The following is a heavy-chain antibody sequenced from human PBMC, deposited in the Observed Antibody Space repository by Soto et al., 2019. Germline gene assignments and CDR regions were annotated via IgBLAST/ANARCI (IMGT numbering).Heavy chain of an antibody. CDR2: IIPIFGTA. D-gene: IGHD6-6*01. J-gene: IGHJ6*02. CDR3: ASFSGGGIAARPYYYYGMDV. CDR1: GGTFSSYA. V-gene: IGHV1-69*13. Sequence: SVKVSCKASGGTFSSYAISWVRQAPGQGLEWMGGIIPIFGTANYAQKFQGRVTITADESTSTAYMELSSLRSEDTAVYYCASFSGGGIAARPYYYYGMDVWGQGTTVTVSS.